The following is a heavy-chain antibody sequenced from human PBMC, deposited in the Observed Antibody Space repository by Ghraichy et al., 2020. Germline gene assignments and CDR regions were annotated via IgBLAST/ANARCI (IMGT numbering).Heavy chain of an antibody. V-gene: IGHV3-30-3*01. CDR3: ARDVLRSGGVVVAATPVGLGFDY. D-gene: IGHD2-15*01. CDR1: GFTFSSYA. Sequence: GESLNISCAASGFTFSSYAMHWVRQAPGKGLEWVAVISYDGSNKYYADSVKGRFTISRDNSKNTLYLQMNSLRAEDTAVYYCARDVLRSGGVVVAATPVGLGFDYWGQGTLVTVSS. CDR2: ISYDGSNK. J-gene: IGHJ4*02.